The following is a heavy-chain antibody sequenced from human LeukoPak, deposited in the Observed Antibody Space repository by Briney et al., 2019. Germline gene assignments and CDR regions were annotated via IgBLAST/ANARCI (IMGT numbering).Heavy chain of an antibody. CDR2: IIPILGIA. CDR3: ARVMATTLDY. V-gene: IGHV1-69*04. CDR1: GGTFSSYA. Sequence: SVNLSCKASGGTFSSYAISCVRQAPGQGLEWMGRIIPILGIANYAQKFQGRVTITADKSTSTAYMELSSLSSEDTAVYYCARVMATTLDYWGQGTLVTVSS. J-gene: IGHJ4*02. D-gene: IGHD5-12*01.